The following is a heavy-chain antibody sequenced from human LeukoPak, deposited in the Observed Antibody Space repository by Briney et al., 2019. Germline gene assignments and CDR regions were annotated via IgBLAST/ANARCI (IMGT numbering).Heavy chain of an antibody. Sequence: PSETLSLTCTVSGGSISSGGYYWSWIRQHPGKGLEWIGYIYYSGSTYYNPSLKSRVTISVDTSKNQFSLKLSSVTAADTAVYYCARVGDYYDSSGFYYSHDYWGQGTLVTVSS. D-gene: IGHD3-22*01. CDR1: GGSISSGGYY. CDR3: ARVGDYYDSSGFYYSHDY. V-gene: IGHV4-31*03. CDR2: IYYSGST. J-gene: IGHJ4*02.